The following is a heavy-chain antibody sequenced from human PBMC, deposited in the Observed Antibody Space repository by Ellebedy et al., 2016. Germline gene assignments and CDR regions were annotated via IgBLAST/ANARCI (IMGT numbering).Heavy chain of an antibody. V-gene: IGHV3-66*01. D-gene: IGHD3-3*01. CDR2: ISGGGDNT. CDR1: GFSVSSNY. CDR3: ARGSITVLGGVDV. J-gene: IGHJ6*04. Sequence: GESLKISCAASGFSVSSNYMSWVRQAPGKGLEWVSTISGGGDNTHYADYAKGRFTISRDNSKNTLYLQMNSLRAEDTSVYYCARGSITVLGGVDVWGKGTTVTVSS.